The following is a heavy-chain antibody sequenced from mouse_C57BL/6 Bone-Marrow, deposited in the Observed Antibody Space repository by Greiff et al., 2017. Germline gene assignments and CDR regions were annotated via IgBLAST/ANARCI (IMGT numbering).Heavy chain of an antibody. Sequence: QVQLQQSGAELVRPGASVKLSCKASGYTFTDYEMHCVKQTPVHGLAWIGALDPYTCGTASNQTFKGTATLTADKSSSPAYMELRSLTAEDSADYYWTGYSNYGAIDYWGQGTSVTVAA. CDR2: LDPYTCGT. V-gene: IGHV1-23*01. CDR3: TGYSNYGAIDY. CDR1: GYTFTDYE. D-gene: IGHD2-5*01. J-gene: IGHJ4*01.